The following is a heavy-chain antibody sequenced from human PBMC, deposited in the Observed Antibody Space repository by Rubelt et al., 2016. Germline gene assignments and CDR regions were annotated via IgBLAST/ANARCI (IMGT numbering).Heavy chain of an antibody. CDR2: ISGGGAST. CDR1: GFSFSSYA. Sequence: EVQLLDYGGGLVQPGGSLRLSCAASGFSFSSYAMNWVRQAPGKGLEWVSGISGGGASTYYADSVKGRFAISRDNSKNTLYLQMNSLRDEDTAVYYCAKGNLQLWSHTDYWGQGTLVTVSS. J-gene: IGHJ4*02. V-gene: IGHV3-23*01. D-gene: IGHD5-18*01. CDR3: AKGNLQLWSHTDY.